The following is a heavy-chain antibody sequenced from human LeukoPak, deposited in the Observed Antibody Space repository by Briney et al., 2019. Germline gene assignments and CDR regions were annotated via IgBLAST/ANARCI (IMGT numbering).Heavy chain of an antibody. D-gene: IGHD3-22*01. Sequence: SETLSLTCAVYGGSFSGYYWGWIRQPPGKGLEWIGNIYYSGSTHYNPSLKSRVTISVDTSKNQFSLKLTSVTAADTAVYYCARDFAASSGYPTYFASWGQGTLVTVSS. CDR3: ARDFAASSGYPTYFAS. J-gene: IGHJ4*02. CDR2: IYYSGST. CDR1: GGSFSGYY. V-gene: IGHV4-34*01.